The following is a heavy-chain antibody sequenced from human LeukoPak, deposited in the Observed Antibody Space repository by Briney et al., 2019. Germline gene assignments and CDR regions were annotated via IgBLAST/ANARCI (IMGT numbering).Heavy chain of an antibody. V-gene: IGHV4-59*01. J-gene: IGHJ4*02. CDR1: GGSISSYY. Sequence: SETLSLTCTVSGGSISSYYWSWIRQPPGKGLEWIGYIYYSGSTNYNPSLKSRVTISVDTSKNQFSLKLSSVTAADTAVYYCAREGAAAGIKGRYFDYWGQGTLVTVSS. CDR3: AREGAAAGIKGRYFDY. D-gene: IGHD6-13*01. CDR2: IYYSGST.